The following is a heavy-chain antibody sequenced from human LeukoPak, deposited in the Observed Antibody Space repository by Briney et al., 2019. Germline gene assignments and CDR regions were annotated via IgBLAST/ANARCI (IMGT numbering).Heavy chain of an antibody. V-gene: IGHV1-18*04. J-gene: IGHJ5*02. CDR1: GYTFTSYG. D-gene: IGHD3-10*01. CDR2: ISAYNGNT. Sequence: ASVKVSCKASGYTFTSYGISWVRQAPGQGLEWMGSISAYNGNTNYAQKLQGRVTMTTDTSTSTAYMELRSLRSDDTAVYYCARDVVRGVMYNWFDPWGQGTLVTVSS. CDR3: ARDVVRGVMYNWFDP.